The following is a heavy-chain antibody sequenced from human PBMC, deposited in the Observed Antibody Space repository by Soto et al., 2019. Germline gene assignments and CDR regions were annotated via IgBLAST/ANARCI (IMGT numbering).Heavy chain of an antibody. CDR3: ARGDIPVYGPVPDYFDS. J-gene: IGHJ4*02. Sequence: QVHLQQWGAGLLKPSETLSLPCGVYGGSLRGSYWSWIRQPPGKALEWLGKVTHSASTTFNPSLKSRVSVSVDTSDNHFSLKPSSVTAADAALYYCARGDIPVYGPVPDYFDSWGQGTLVTVSS. CDR1: GGSLRGSY. D-gene: IGHD3-10*01. CDR2: VTHSAST. V-gene: IGHV4-34*02.